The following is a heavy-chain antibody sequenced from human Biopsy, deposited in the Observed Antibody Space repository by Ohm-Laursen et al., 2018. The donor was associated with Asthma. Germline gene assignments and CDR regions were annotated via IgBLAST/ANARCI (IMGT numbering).Heavy chain of an antibody. D-gene: IGHD4-23*01. CDR2: IYSGGGT. J-gene: IGHJ3*02. CDR3: ARAYGGSFFSGSFDI. V-gene: IGHV3-53*01. Sequence: SLRLSCAASGLTFSDYLMHWVRQAPGKGLEWVSVIYSGGGTYYADSVQGRVTISRDNSKNTLSLQMNSLRAEDTAVYYCARAYGGSFFSGSFDIWGQGTMVTVSS. CDR1: GLTFSDYL.